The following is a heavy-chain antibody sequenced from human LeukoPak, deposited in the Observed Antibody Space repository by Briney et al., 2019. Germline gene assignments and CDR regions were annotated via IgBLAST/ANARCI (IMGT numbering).Heavy chain of an antibody. J-gene: IGHJ6*03. CDR3: ASRGTTGTRGYYYYYYMDD. CDR2: INPNSGGT. CDR1: GYTFTGYY. V-gene: IGHV1-2*02. D-gene: IGHD1-1*01. Sequence: ASVKVSCKASGYTFTGYYMHWVRKAPGQGLEWMGWINPNSGGTNYAQKFQGRVTMTRDTSISTAYMELSRLRSDDTAVYYCASRGTTGTRGYYYYYYMDDWGKGTTVTVSS.